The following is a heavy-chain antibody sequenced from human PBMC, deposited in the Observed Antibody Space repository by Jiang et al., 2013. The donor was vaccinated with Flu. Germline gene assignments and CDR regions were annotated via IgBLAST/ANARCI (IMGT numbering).Heavy chain of an antibody. CDR1: GGTFSSYA. CDR3: ARVGPYSSSWYKEDAANWFDP. V-gene: IGHV1-69*01. CDR2: IIPIFGTA. J-gene: IGHJ5*02. Sequence: SGAEVKKPGSSVKVSCKASGGTFSSYAISWVRQAPGQGLEWMGGIIPIFGTANYAQKFQGRVTITADESTSTAYMELSSLRSEDTAVYYCARVGPYSSSWYKEDAANWFDPWGQGTLVTVSS. D-gene: IGHD6-13*01.